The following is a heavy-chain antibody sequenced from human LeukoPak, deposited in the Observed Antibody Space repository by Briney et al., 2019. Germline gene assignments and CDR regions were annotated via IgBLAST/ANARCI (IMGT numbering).Heavy chain of an antibody. CDR3: SVVVVAATASDLFADY. D-gene: IGHD2-15*01. V-gene: IGHV1-2*02. J-gene: IGHJ4*02. Sequence: ASVKVSCKASGYTFTGYYMHWVRQAPGQGLEWMGWINPNSGGTNYAQKFQGRVTMTRGTSISTAYMELSRLRSDDTAVYYCSVVVVAATASDLFADYWGQGTLVTVSS. CDR2: INPNSGGT. CDR1: GYTFTGYY.